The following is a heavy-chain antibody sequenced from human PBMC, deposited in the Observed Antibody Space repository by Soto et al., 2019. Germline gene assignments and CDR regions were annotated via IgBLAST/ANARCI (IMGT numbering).Heavy chain of an antibody. CDR3: ARRPHHYDS. V-gene: IGHV4-34*01. CDR2: INHSGST. D-gene: IGHD3-22*01. Sequence: ETLSLTCAVYGGSFSGYYWSWIRQPPGKGLEWIGEINHSGSTNYNPSLKSRVTISVDTSKNQFSLKLSSVTAADTAVYYCARRPHHYDSWGQGTLVTVSS. J-gene: IGHJ4*02. CDR1: GGSFSGYY.